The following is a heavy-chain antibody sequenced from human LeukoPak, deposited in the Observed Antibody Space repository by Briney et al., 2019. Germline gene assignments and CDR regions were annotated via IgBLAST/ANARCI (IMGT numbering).Heavy chain of an antibody. Sequence: SETLSLTCTVSGGSISSSAYHWGWIRQPPGKGLEWIGSIQYGGSTYYNPSLKSRVIIFVDTSKNQFSLNLRFVIAADTAVYYCVRLLSTDCSGGSCPHQLNYCVQGTQVTVSS. CDR2: IQYGGST. V-gene: IGHV4-39*01. CDR3: VRLLSTDCSGGSCPHQLNY. CDR1: GGSISSSAYH. D-gene: IGHD2-15*01. J-gene: IGHJ4*02.